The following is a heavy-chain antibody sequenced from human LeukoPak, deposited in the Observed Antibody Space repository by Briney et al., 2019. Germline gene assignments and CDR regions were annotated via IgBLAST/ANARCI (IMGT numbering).Heavy chain of an antibody. CDR1: GFTFSSYG. CDR2: IRYDGSNK. D-gene: IGHD2-15*01. V-gene: IGHV3-30*02. CDR3: AKSKGPGRRGGSWAFDP. Sequence: SGGSLRLSCAASGFTFSSYGMHWVRQAPGKGLEWVAFIRYDGSNKYYADSVKGQFTISRDNSKNTLYLQMNSLRAEDTAVYYGAKSKGPGRRGGSWAFDPWGQGTLVTVSS. J-gene: IGHJ5*02.